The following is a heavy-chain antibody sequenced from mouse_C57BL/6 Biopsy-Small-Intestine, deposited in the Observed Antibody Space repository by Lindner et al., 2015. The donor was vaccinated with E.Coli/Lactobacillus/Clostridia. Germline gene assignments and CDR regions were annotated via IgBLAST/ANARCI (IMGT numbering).Heavy chain of an antibody. CDR1: GYAFSNYL. V-gene: IGHV1-54*01. CDR2: INPGSGGT. Sequence: VQLQESGAELVRPGTSVKVSCRASGYAFSNYLIEWVKQRPGQGLEWIGVINPGSGGTTDNEKFKGKATLTADKSSSTAYMQLSSLTSEDSAVYFCARSNYLDYWGQGTTLTVSS. J-gene: IGHJ2*01. CDR3: ARSNYLDY.